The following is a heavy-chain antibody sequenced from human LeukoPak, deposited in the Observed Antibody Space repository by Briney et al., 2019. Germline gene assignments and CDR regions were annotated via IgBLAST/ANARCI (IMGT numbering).Heavy chain of an antibody. CDR3: ARGTRHGIVGATITYFDY. CDR2: ISSNGGST. CDR1: GFTFSSYA. V-gene: IGHV3-64*01. D-gene: IGHD1-26*01. J-gene: IGHJ4*02. Sequence: GESLRLSCAASGFTFSSYAMHWVRQAPGKGLEYVSAISSNGGSTYYANSVNGRFTISRDNSKNTLFLQMGSLIPEDMAVYFCARGTRHGIVGATITYFDYWGQGTLVTVSS.